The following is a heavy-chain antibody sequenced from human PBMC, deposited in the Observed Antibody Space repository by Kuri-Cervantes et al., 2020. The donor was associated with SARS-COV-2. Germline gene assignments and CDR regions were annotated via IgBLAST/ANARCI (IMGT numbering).Heavy chain of an antibody. CDR3: ARDLQKWEQPEY. CDR2: VYHSGET. V-gene: IGHV4-38-2*02. CDR1: GYSISSGYY. J-gene: IGHJ4*02. Sequence: GSLRLSCAVSGYSISSGYYWGWIRQPPGKGLEWIGSVYHSGETYYNPSLNRRVSISIDASKNQFSLKLTSVTAADTAVYYCARDLQKWEQPEYWGQGALVTVSS. D-gene: IGHD1-26*01.